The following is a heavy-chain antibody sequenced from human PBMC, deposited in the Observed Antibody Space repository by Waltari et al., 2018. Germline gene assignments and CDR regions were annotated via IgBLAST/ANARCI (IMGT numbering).Heavy chain of an antibody. V-gene: IGHV4-39*01. Sequence: QLQLQESGPGLVKASETLSLPCNGSGGSIGRSNYYWGWIRQPPGKGLEWIGNTYHSGTTYYNPSLKSRVAISVDTSKNQFSLKVSSMTATDTAIYYCARQDFWSGYYTIDYWGQGTLVTVSS. J-gene: IGHJ4*02. CDR1: GGSIGRSNYY. D-gene: IGHD3-3*01. CDR2: TYHSGTT. CDR3: ARQDFWSGYYTIDY.